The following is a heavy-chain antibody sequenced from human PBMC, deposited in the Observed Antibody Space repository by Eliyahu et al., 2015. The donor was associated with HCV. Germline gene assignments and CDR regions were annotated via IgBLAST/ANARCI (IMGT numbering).Heavy chain of an antibody. CDR2: IIPMFGTA. D-gene: IGHD2-21*02. CDR3: AKEWGTVTAYAY. V-gene: IGHV1-69*01. Sequence: QVQLVQSGAEVKKPGSSVKVSCKASGGTFSSYAISWVRQAPGQGLEGMGGIIPMFGTANYAQKFRGRVTITADESTTTVYMEVSSLRFEDTAVYYCAKEWGTVTAYAYWGQGTLVTVSS. CDR1: GGTFSSYA. J-gene: IGHJ4*02.